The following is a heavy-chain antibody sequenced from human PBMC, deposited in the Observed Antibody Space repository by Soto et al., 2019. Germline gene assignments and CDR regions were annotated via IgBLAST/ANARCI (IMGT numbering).Heavy chain of an antibody. CDR2: ISGSGGTT. CDR1: GFTFSRYA. CDR3: AKDDDFWSGPHAN. J-gene: IGHJ4*02. D-gene: IGHD3-3*01. V-gene: IGHV3-23*01. Sequence: GGSLRLSCASSGFTFSRYAMTLVSKAPGKGLEWVSTISGSGGTTYYADSVKGRFTISRDSSKNTLFLQMNSLRAEDTAVYYCAKDDDFWSGPHANWGQGTLVTVSS.